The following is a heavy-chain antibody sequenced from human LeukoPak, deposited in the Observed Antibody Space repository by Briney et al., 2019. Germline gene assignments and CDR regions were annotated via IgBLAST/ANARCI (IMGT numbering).Heavy chain of an antibody. D-gene: IGHD2-15*01. CDR1: GGSISSYY. J-gene: IGHJ2*01. V-gene: IGHV4-59*08. Sequence: SETLSLTCTISGGSISSYYWSWIRQPPGKGLEWIGYIYYSGSTKYNPSLKSRVTISVDTSNNQFSLNVSSVTAADTAVYYCARHLDCSGGSCYSWYLDLWGRGTLVTVSS. CDR2: IYYSGST. CDR3: ARHLDCSGGSCYSWYLDL.